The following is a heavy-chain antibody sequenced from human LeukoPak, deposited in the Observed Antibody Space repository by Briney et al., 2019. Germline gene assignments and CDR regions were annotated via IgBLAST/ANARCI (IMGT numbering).Heavy chain of an antibody. CDR3: AREMGRITMVRGVIRAADY. D-gene: IGHD3-10*01. CDR2: IIPIFGTA. Sequence: SVKVSCKASGGTFSSYAISWVRQAPGQGLEWMGGIIPIFGTANYAQKFQGRVTITTDESTSTAYMELRSLRSDDTAVYYCAREMGRITMVRGVIRAADYWGQGTLVTVSS. V-gene: IGHV1-69*05. J-gene: IGHJ4*02. CDR1: GGTFSSYA.